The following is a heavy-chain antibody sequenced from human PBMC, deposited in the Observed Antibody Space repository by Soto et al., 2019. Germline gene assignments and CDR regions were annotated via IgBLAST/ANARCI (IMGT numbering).Heavy chain of an antibody. CDR1: GFTFSSYS. Sequence: EVQLVESGGGLVQPGGSLRLSCAASGFTFSSYSMNWVRQAPGKGLEWVSYISSSSSTIYYADSVKGRFTMSRDNAKHSLYRHMKSVGDEETGVYCCAGEMAALDCFDPCGQGTLGTVSS. CDR3: AGEMAALDCFDP. CDR2: ISSSSSTI. J-gene: IGHJ5*02. V-gene: IGHV3-48*02.